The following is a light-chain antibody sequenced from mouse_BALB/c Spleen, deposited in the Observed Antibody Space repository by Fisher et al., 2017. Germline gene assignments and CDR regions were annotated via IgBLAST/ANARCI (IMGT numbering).Light chain of an antibody. Sequence: IVLTQSPAIMSASLGEEITLTCSASSSVSYMHWYQQKSGTSPKLLIYSTSNLASGVPSRFSGSGSGTFYSLTISSVEAEDAATYYCQQWSSNPPTFGSGTKLEIK. CDR1: SSVSY. J-gene: IGKJ4*01. CDR3: QQWSSNPPT. V-gene: IGKV4-80*01. CDR2: STS.